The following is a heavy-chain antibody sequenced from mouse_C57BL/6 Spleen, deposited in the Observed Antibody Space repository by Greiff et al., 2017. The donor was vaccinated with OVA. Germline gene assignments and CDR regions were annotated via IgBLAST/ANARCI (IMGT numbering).Heavy chain of an antibody. CDR3: ARKGNYCGSSHSYAMDY. D-gene: IGHD1-1*01. CDR1: GYTFTSYW. V-gene: IGHV1-55*01. CDR2: IYPGSGST. Sequence: QVQLQQPGAELVKPGASVKMSCKASGYTFTSYWITWVKQRPGQGLEWIGDIYPGSGSTNYNEKFKSKATLTVDTSSSTAYMQLSSLTSEDSAVYYGARKGNYCGSSHSYAMDYWGQGTSVTVAS. J-gene: IGHJ4*01.